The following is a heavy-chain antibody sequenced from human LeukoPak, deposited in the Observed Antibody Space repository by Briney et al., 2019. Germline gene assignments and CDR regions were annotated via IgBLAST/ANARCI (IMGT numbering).Heavy chain of an antibody. Sequence: GASVKVSCKASGYTFTNYGVTWVRQVPGQGLEWMGWISAKNGNTKYEQKVQGRVTMTIDRSTDTAYMELNSLRFDDTAVYYCARAPPGYNNEWDFDYWGQGTLVTVSS. V-gene: IGHV1-18*04. CDR3: ARAPPGYNNEWDFDY. D-gene: IGHD5-24*01. J-gene: IGHJ4*02. CDR2: ISAKNGNT. CDR1: GYTFTNYG.